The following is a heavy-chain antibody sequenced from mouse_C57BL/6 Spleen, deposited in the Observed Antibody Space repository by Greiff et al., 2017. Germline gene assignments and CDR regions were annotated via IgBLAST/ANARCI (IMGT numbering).Heavy chain of an antibody. D-gene: IGHD2-4*01. CDR2: IYPGNSDT. CDR3: TRNWDYAVYAMDY. Sequence: VQLQQSGTVLARPGASVKMSCKTSGYTFTSYWMHWVKQRPGQGLEWIGAIYPGNSDTSYNQKFKGKAKLTAVTSASTAYMELSSLTNEDSAVYYCTRNWDYAVYAMDYWGQGTSVTVSS. CDR1: GYTFTSYW. J-gene: IGHJ4*01. V-gene: IGHV1-5*01.